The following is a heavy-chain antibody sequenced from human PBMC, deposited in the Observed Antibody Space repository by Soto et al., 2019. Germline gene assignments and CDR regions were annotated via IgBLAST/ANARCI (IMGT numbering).Heavy chain of an antibody. D-gene: IGHD1-1*01. CDR3: ARRRYGDY. CDR2: ISAHNDNT. Sequence: QVNLVQSGAEVRKPGASVKVSCKGSGYTFTSYGIAWVRQAPGQGLEWMGWISAHNDNTNYAQKVQGRVTVTRDTSTSTAYMELRNLRSDDTAVYCCARRRYGDYWGQGALVTVSS. J-gene: IGHJ4*02. V-gene: IGHV1-18*01. CDR1: GYTFTSYG.